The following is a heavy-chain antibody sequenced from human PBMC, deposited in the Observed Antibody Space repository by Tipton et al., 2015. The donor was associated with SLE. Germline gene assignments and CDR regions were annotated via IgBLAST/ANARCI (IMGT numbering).Heavy chain of an antibody. J-gene: IGHJ6*02. CDR2: ISTAGDT. CDR3: AGSSFGENYLRDV. D-gene: IGHD3-16*01. Sequence: SLRLSCAASGFTLSSYDMHWVRQATGKGLEWVSAISTAGDTYYPDSVKGRFTISRDNSKNTLYLLMDSLRAEDTALYYCAGSSFGENYLRDVWGQGTTVTVSS. CDR1: GFTLSSYD. V-gene: IGHV3-13*01.